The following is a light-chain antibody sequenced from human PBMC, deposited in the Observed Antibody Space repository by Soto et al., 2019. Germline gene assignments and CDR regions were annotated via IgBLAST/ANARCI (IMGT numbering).Light chain of an antibody. J-gene: IGLJ1*01. CDR3: SSYTRSSTFV. CDR1: SSDVGAYNS. Sequence: QSALTQPASVSGSPGQSITISCTGTSSDVGAYNSVSWYHQEPGKAPKLMIYEVTNRPSGVSNRFSGSKSANTASLTISGLQAEDEADYYCSSYTRSSTFVFGTGTKLTVL. CDR2: EVT. V-gene: IGLV2-14*01.